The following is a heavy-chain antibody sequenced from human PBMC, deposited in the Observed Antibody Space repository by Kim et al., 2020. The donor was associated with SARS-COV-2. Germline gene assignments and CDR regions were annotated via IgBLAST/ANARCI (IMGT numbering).Heavy chain of an antibody. CDR1: GFTFSSYG. Sequence: GGSLSLSCAASGFTFSSYGMHWVRQAPGKGLEWVAVISYDGSNKYYADSVKGRFTISRDNSKNTLYLQMNSLRAEDTAVYYCAKDYYDSSGYYSTDYWG. CDR3: AKDYYDSSGYYSTDY. J-gene: IGHJ4*01. V-gene: IGHV3-30*18. D-gene: IGHD3-22*01. CDR2: ISYDGSNK.